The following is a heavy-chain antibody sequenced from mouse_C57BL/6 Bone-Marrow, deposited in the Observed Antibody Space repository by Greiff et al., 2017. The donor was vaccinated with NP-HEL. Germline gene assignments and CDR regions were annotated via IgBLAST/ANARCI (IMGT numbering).Heavy chain of an antibody. CDR2: IYPRSGNT. D-gene: IGHD1-1*01. V-gene: IGHV1-81*01. CDR3: ARSPYYYGSSLYAMDY. Sequence: QVQLQQSGAELARPGASVKLSCKASGYTFTSYGISWVKQRTGPGLEWIGEIYPRSGNTYYNEKFKGKATLTADKSSSTAYMELRSLTSEDSAVYFCARSPYYYGSSLYAMDYWGQGTSVTVSS. CDR1: GYTFTSYG. J-gene: IGHJ4*01.